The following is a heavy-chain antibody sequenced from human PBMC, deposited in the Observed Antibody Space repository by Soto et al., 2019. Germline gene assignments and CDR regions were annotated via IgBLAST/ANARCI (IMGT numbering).Heavy chain of an antibody. Sequence: GSLRLSCAASGFTFSSYGMHWVRQAPGKGLEWVAVISYDGSNKYYADSVKGRFTISRDNSKNTLYLQMNSLRAEDTAVYYCANGDYDYIWGSYRKGTHDAFDIWGQGTMVTVSS. V-gene: IGHV3-30*18. CDR1: GFTFSSYG. CDR2: ISYDGSNK. D-gene: IGHD3-16*02. CDR3: ANGDYDYIWGSYRKGTHDAFDI. J-gene: IGHJ3*02.